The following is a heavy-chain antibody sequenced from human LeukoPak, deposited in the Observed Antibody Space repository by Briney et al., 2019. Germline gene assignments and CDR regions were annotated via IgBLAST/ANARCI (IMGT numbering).Heavy chain of an antibody. CDR3: AKDIVVVPAAPGGGFDY. D-gene: IGHD2-2*01. CDR1: GFTFSSYG. J-gene: IGHJ4*02. V-gene: IGHV3-30*18. Sequence: GGSLRLSCAASGFTFSSYGMHWVRQAPGKGLEWVAVISYDGSNKYYADSVKGRFTISRDNSKNTLYLQMNSLRAEDTAVYYCAKDIVVVPAAPGGGFDYWGQGTLVTVSS. CDR2: ISYDGSNK.